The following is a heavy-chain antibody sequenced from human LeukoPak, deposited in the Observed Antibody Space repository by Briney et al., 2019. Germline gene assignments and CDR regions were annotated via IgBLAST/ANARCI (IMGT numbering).Heavy chain of an antibody. CDR3: ARPHCSSTDCHPPEWFDP. J-gene: IGHJ5*02. CDR2: MNPNSGNT. V-gene: IGHV1-8*01. Sequence: ASVRVSCKTSGYTFTNYDINWVRQATGQGLESMGWMNPNSGNTGYAQKFQGRVTMTRNTSISTAYMELSSLRSEDTAVYYCARPHCSSTDCHPPEWFDPWGQGTLVTVFS. D-gene: IGHD2-2*01. CDR1: GYTFTNYD.